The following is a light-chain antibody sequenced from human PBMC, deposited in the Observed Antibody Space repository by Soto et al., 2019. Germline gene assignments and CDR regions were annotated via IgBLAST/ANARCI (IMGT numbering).Light chain of an antibody. CDR3: QQRNNWPT. CDR1: QSVSSN. Sequence: EIVMTQSPATLSVSPGERATLSCRASQSVSSNLAWYQQKPGQAPRLLIYGASTRATGIPARFSGSGSGTDFTLTISSLEPEDFAVYYCQQRNNWPTFGGGTRVEIK. J-gene: IGKJ4*01. V-gene: IGKV3-15*01. CDR2: GAS.